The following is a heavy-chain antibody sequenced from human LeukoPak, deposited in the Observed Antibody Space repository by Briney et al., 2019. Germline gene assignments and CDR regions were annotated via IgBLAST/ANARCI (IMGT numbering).Heavy chain of an antibody. D-gene: IGHD3-10*01. CDR2: ISGSGGST. Sequence: PGGSLRLSCAASGFTFSTYAMSWVRQAPGKGLEWVSVISGSGGSTYYADSVKGRFTISRDNSKNTLYLQMISLRAEDTAVYYCARDNYGSGSYLDYWGQGTLVTVSS. CDR3: ARDNYGSGSYLDY. V-gene: IGHV3-23*01. J-gene: IGHJ4*02. CDR1: GFTFSTYA.